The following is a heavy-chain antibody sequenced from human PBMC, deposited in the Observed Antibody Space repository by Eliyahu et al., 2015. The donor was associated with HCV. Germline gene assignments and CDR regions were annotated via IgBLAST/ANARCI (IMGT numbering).Heavy chain of an antibody. D-gene: IGHD2-2*01. CDR2: ISYDGSNK. Sequence: QVQLVESGGGVVQPGRSLRXSCAASGFTFSSYGMHWVRQAPGKGLEWVAVISYDGSNKYYADSVKGRFTISRDNSKNTLYLQMNSLRAEDTAVYYCAKDSVPDYWGQGTLVTVSS. CDR1: GFTFSSYG. V-gene: IGHV3-30*18. CDR3: AKDSVPDY. J-gene: IGHJ4*02.